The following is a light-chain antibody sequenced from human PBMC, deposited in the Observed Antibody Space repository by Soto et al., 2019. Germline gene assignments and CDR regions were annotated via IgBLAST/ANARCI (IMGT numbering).Light chain of an antibody. CDR1: QSISNH. CDR3: QQSYIMSEGYT. V-gene: IGKV1-39*01. Sequence: IPVTQSPSSLPHSAGDRAPFTCWASQSISNHLNWYQQKPGKAPKLLIYAASSLQSGVPSRFSGSGSGTDFTLTITSLQPEDFATYYCQQSYIMSEGYTFGQGTRLEIK. CDR2: AAS. J-gene: IGKJ5*01.